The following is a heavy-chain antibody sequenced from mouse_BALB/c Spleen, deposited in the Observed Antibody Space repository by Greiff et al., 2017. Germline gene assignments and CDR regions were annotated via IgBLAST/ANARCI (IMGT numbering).Heavy chain of an antibody. D-gene: IGHD1-1*01. Sequence: VQLQQSGAELMKPGASVKISCKATGYTFSSYWIEWVKQRPGHGLEWIGEILPGSGSTNYNEKFKGKATFTADTSSNTAYMQLSSLTSEDSAVYYCARWGTVVPFDYWGQGTTLTVSS. CDR3: ARWGTVVPFDY. CDR1: GYTFSSYW. CDR2: ILPGSGST. J-gene: IGHJ2*01. V-gene: IGHV1-9*01.